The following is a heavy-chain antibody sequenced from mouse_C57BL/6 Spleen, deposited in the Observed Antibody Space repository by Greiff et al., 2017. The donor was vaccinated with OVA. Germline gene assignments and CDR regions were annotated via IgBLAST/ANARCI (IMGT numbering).Heavy chain of an antibody. V-gene: IGHV1-52*01. CDR1: GYTFTSYW. CDR2: IDPSDSET. Sequence: VQLQQPGAELVRPGSSVKLSCKASGYTFTSYWMHWVKQRPIQGLEWIGNIDPSDSETHYNQKFKDKATLTVDKSSSTAYMQLSSLTSEDSAVYYCARGGYGSSYPPFAYWGQGTLVTVSA. D-gene: IGHD1-1*01. J-gene: IGHJ3*01. CDR3: ARGGYGSSYPPFAY.